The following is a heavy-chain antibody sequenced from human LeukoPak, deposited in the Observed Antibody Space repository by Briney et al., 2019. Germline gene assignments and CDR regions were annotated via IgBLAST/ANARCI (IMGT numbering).Heavy chain of an antibody. CDR1: GFTFGDSA. Sequence: GGSLRLSCIASGFTFGDSAVSWVRQAPGKGLEWVGFIRSKTYSGTTEYAASVKGRFTISRDDSKSVAYLQMNSLKTEDTAVYYCTRARRFLGLYYMDVWGKGTTVTVSS. CDR3: TRARRFLGLYYMDV. J-gene: IGHJ6*03. D-gene: IGHD3-3*01. CDR2: IRSKTYSGTT. V-gene: IGHV3-49*04.